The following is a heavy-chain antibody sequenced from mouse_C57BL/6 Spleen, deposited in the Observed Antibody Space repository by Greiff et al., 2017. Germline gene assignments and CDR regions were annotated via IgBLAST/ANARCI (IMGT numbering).Heavy chain of an antibody. CDR2: INPNNGGT. CDR3: AGYGMYYFDY. CDR1: GYTFTDYY. V-gene: IGHV1-26*01. J-gene: IGHJ2*01. D-gene: IGHD2-10*02. Sequence: EVQLQQSGPELVKPGASVKISCKASGYTFTDYYMNWVKQSHGKSLEWIGDINPNNGGTSYNQKFKGKATLTVDKSSSTAYMELRSLTSEDSAVYYCAGYGMYYFDYWGQGTTLTVSS.